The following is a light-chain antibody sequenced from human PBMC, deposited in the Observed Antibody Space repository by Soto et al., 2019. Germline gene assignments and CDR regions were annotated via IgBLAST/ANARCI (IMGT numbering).Light chain of an antibody. CDR3: QQYNRLIT. J-gene: IGKJ2*01. Sequence: QITHSLSSLCASVLYRVTITCRASQSISSWLAWYQQKPGKAPKLLIYDASSLESGVPSRFSGSGYGTDFTLSINNLQPDDFATYYCQQYNRLITFGQGTKVDIK. CDR2: DAS. V-gene: IGKV1-5*01. CDR1: QSISSW.